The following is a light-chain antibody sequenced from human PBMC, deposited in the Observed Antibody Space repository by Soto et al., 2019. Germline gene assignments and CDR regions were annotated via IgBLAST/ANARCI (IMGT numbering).Light chain of an antibody. J-gene: IGKJ1*01. CDR1: QSFATW. CDR2: KAS. V-gene: IGKV1-5*03. CDR3: QHSRT. Sequence: DLQMIQSPSTLSASIGDRVTITCRASQSFATWLAWYQQKPGKAPRLLIYKASSLQSGVPSRFSGSASGTEFTLTVSSLQPDDFATYYCQHSRTFGQGTKVEIK.